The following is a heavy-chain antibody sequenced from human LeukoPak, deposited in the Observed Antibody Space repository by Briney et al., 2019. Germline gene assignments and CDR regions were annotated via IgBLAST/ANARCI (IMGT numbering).Heavy chain of an antibody. D-gene: IGHD3-10*01. J-gene: IGHJ5*02. CDR3: VRGPYGSSISNWFDP. V-gene: IGHV4-59*01. Sequence: SETLSLTCSVSGGSITGYSWSWLRQPPGKGLEWIGYIYYSGDTFYNPSLNSRLSMSVDTPKNQFSLKLRSVTAADTAVYYCVRGPYGSSISNWFDPWGQGMLVTVSS. CDR1: GGSITGYS. CDR2: IYYSGDT.